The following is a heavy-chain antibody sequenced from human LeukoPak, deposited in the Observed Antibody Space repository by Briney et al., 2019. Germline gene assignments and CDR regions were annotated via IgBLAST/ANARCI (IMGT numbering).Heavy chain of an antibody. CDR2: INPTGKVI. J-gene: IGHJ5*02. CDR3: AKPSGPDVLKGSGVGS. D-gene: IGHD6-19*01. V-gene: IGHV3-21*01. CDR1: GFTFSAYS. Sequence: TGGSLGLSCAASGFTFSAYSLTWVRLAPGKGLERVSSINPTGKVIYYADSVKGRFTISRDNAKNSLYLQMNSLRAEDAAVYFCAKPSGPDVLKGSGVGSWGQGTLVTVSS.